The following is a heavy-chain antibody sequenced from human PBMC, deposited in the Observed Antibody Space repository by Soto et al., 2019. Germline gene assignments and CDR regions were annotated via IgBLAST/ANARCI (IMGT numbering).Heavy chain of an antibody. D-gene: IGHD2-2*02. V-gene: IGHV3-30-3*01. CDR2: ISYDGSNK. J-gene: IGHJ4*02. CDR1: GFTFSSYA. Sequence: GGSLRLSCAASGFTFSSYAMHWVRQAPGKGLEWVSVISYDGSNKYYADSVKGRLTISRDNSKNTLYLQMNSLRAEDTAVYYCAREDRDIVVVTAPILPDXWGQGTLVTVSX. CDR3: AREDRDIVVVTAPILPDX.